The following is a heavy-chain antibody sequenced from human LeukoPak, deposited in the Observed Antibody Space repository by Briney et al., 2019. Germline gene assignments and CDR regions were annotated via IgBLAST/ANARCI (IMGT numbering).Heavy chain of an antibody. CDR1: GFTFSSYS. V-gene: IGHV3-21*01. J-gene: IGHJ3*02. CDR2: ISSSSSYI. CDR3: ARERYDILTGSTAFDI. Sequence: GGSLRLSCAASGFTFSSYSMNWVRQAPGKALEWVSSISSSSSYIYYADSVKGRFTISRDNAKNSLYLQMNSLRAEDTAVYYCARERYDILTGSTAFDIWGQGTMVTVSS. D-gene: IGHD3-9*01.